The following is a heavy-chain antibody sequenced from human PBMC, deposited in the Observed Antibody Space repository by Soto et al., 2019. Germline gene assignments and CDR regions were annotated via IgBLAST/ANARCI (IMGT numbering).Heavy chain of an antibody. CDR3: ARGGGGSGSQDFDY. CDR2: INYSGNT. CDR1: GGTISSGGYS. J-gene: IGHJ4*02. V-gene: IGHV4-61*08. Sequence: PSETLSLTCAVSGGTISSGGYSWSWIRQPPGEGLEWIGYINYSGNTNYNPSLKSRVTISLDTPKNQLSLKLSSVTAADTAVYYCARGGGGSGSQDFDYWGQGNMVTVSS. D-gene: IGHD3-10*01.